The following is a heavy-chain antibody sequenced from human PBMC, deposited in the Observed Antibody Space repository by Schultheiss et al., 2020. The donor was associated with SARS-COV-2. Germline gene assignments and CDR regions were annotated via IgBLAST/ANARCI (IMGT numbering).Heavy chain of an antibody. CDR3: ARDRAHYYDILGSHAFDI. CDR1: GGSISSYY. D-gene: IGHD3-22*01. V-gene: IGHV4-59*01. CDR2: IYYSGST. Sequence: SETLSLTCTVSGGSISSYYWSWIRQPPGKGLEWIGYIYYSGSTNYNPSLKSRVTISVDTSKNQFSLKLSSVTAADTAVYYCARDRAHYYDILGSHAFDIWGQGTVVTVSS. J-gene: IGHJ3*02.